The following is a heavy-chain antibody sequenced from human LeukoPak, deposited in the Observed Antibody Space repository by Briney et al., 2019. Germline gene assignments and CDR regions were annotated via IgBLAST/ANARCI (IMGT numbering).Heavy chain of an antibody. CDR1: GFAVSSNH. V-gene: IGHV3-53*01. CDR2: IFNGGST. D-gene: IGHD1-26*01. J-gene: IGHJ1*01. CDR3: ATSIVGLTYDEHFQH. Sequence: GGSLRLSCAASGFAVSSNHMNWVRQAPGKGLEGVSVIFNGGSTYYADSVKGRFTISRDNSKNTLYLQMNSLRAEDTAVYYCATSIVGLTYDEHFQHWGQSTLVTVSS.